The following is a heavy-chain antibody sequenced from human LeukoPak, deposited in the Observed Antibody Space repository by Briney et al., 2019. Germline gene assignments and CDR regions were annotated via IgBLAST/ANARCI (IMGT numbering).Heavy chain of an antibody. CDR3: AMFGYYYEISAYEKYFFDY. CDR2: IYHSGST. J-gene: IGHJ4*02. Sequence: PSETLSLTCAVSGYSISSGYYWGWIRQPPGKGLEWIGSIYHSGSTYYNLSLKSRVTISVDTSKNQFSLKLSSVTTADTAVYYCAMFGYYYEISAYEKYFFDYWGQGTLVTVSS. CDR1: GYSISSGYY. D-gene: IGHD3-22*01. V-gene: IGHV4-38-2*01.